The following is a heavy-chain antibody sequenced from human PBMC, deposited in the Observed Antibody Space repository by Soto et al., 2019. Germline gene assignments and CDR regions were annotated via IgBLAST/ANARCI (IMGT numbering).Heavy chain of an antibody. V-gene: IGHV4-31*03. J-gene: IGHJ4*02. D-gene: IGHD3-10*01. CDR2: IYYSGST. CDR3: ARGRHGITMVRGVIIPPSY. CDR1: GGSISSGGYY. Sequence: SETLSLTCTVSGGSISSGGYYWSWIRQHPGKGLEWIGYIYYSGSTYYNPSLKSRVTISVDTSKNQFSLKLSSVTAADTAVYYCARGRHGITMVRGVIIPPSYWGQGTLVTVSS.